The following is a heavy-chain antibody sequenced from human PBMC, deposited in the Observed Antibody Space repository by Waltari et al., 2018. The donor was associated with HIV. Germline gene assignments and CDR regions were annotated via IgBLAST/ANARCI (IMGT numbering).Heavy chain of an antibody. CDR1: GGPISSSSYY. CDR2: IYYSGST. D-gene: IGHD3-10*01. V-gene: IGHV4-39*01. J-gene: IGHJ4*02. CDR3: AGGGVTMVRGVIMTGFDY. Sequence: QLQLQESGPGLVKPSETLSLTCTVAGGPISSSSYYWGGLSQPPGKGLACIGSIYYSGSTNYNPSLKSRVTISVETSKNQFSLKLSSVTAADTAVYYCAGGGVTMVRGVIMTGFDYWGQGTLVTVSS.